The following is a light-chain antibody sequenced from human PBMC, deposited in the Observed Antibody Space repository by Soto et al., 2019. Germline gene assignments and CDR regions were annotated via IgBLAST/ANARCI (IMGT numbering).Light chain of an antibody. CDR3: QQYKDWPPLT. Sequence: EIVMTQSPVTLSASPGERVTLSCRASQNVNINLAWYQQRPGQAPRVLIYGASNRASGIPDRFSGSGSGTDVTLPISSLEPDDFSLYYCQQYKDWPPLTFGGGTRVEIK. CDR2: GAS. V-gene: IGKV3D-15*01. J-gene: IGKJ4*01. CDR1: QNVNIN.